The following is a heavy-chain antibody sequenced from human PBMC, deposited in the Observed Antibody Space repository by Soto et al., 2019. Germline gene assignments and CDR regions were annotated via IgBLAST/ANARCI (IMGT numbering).Heavy chain of an antibody. CDR3: ASPRLSSDGTTPIDY. V-gene: IGHV3-30-3*01. CDR1: GFTFSSYA. Sequence: QVQLVESGGGVVQPGGSLRLSCAASGFTFSSYAMHWVRQAPGKGLEWVAVMSYDGSNKYYADSVKGRFTISRDNSXXTLYLQMNSLRAEDTAVYYCASPRLSSDGTTPIDYWGQGTLVTVSS. J-gene: IGHJ4*02. D-gene: IGHD1-1*01. CDR2: MSYDGSNK.